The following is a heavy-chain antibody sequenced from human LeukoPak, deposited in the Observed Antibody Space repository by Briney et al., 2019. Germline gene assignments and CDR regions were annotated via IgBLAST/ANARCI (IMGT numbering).Heavy chain of an antibody. J-gene: IGHJ4*02. V-gene: IGHV3-30*04. CDR2: ISYDGSNK. Sequence: GGSLRLSCAVSGFTFSTYAMHWVRQAPGKGLEWVAVISYDGSNKYYADSVKGRFTISRDNSKNTLYLQMSSLTSEDTAVYYCARGPAAGAQVDYWGQGTLVTVSS. CDR3: ARGPAAGAQVDY. CDR1: GFTFSTYA. D-gene: IGHD6-13*01.